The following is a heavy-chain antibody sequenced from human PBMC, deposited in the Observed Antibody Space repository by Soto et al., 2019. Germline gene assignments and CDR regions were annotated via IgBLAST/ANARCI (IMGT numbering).Heavy chain of an antibody. CDR1: GFSFSDYY. J-gene: IGHJ4*02. V-gene: IGHV3-11*05. Sequence: QVQLEESGGGLVKPGGSLRLSCAASGFSFSDYYMSWIRQAPGKGLEWVSYISGSRSYIKYTDSVEGRFTISRDNAKNSLYLQMGSLGAVDTAVYYGASVGRDEVLLAAAYFDYWGPGTVVTVSS. D-gene: IGHD2-2*01. CDR3: ASVGRDEVLLAAAYFDY. CDR2: ISGSRSYI.